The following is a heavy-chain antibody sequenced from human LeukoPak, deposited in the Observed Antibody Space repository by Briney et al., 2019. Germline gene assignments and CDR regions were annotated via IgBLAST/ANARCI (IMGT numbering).Heavy chain of an antibody. V-gene: IGHV3-23*01. D-gene: IGHD2-15*01. CDR1: GFTFSNYA. Sequence: PGGSLRLSCTASGFTFSNYAMSWVRQAPGKGLEWVSTISGSDGSTYYADSVKGRFTISRDNSKNTLYLQMNSLRVEDTAIYYCAKGRGYCTGGSCYSDYWGQGTLVTVSP. J-gene: IGHJ4*02. CDR2: ISGSDGST. CDR3: AKGRGYCTGGSCYSDY.